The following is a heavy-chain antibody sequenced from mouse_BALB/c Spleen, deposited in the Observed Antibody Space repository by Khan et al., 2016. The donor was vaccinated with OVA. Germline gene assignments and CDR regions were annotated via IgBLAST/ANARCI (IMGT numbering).Heavy chain of an antibody. CDR2: ISSGSSTI. D-gene: IGHD1-1*01. CDR3: ARRGYYYFDY. V-gene: IGHV5-17*02. J-gene: IGHJ2*01. Sequence: EVELVESGGGLVQPGGSRKLSCAASGFTFSGFGMHWVRQAPEKGLEWVAYISSGSSTIYYADTVKGRFTISRANPKNTLFLQMTSLRSEDTAMYCCARRGYYYFDYWGQGTTLTVSS. CDR1: GFTFSGFG.